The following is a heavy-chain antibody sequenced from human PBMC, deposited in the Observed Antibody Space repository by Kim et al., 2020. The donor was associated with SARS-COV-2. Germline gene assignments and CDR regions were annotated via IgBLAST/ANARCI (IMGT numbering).Heavy chain of an antibody. J-gene: IGHJ6*02. D-gene: IGHD3-10*01. CDR2: ISYDGSNK. V-gene: IGHV3-33*05. CDR1: GFTFSSYG. Sequence: GGSLRLSCAASGFTFSSYGMHWVRQAPGKGLEWVAVISYDGSNKYYADSVKGRFTISRDNSKNTLYLQMNSLRAEDTAVYYCAREEGDAGHHLWFGESIRGVYYYYYGMDVWGQGTTVTVSS. CDR3: AREEGDAGHHLWFGESIRGVYYYYYGMDV.